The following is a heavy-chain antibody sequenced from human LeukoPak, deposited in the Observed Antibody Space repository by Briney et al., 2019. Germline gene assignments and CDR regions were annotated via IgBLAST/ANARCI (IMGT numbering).Heavy chain of an antibody. Sequence: SQTLSLTCTVSGGSISSGSCYWSWIRQPAGKGLEWIGRIYTSGSTNYNPSLKSRVTISVDRSKNQFSLKLSSVTAADTAVYYCARGTSGYHALLDYWGQGTLVTVSS. J-gene: IGHJ4*02. CDR1: GGSISSGSCY. V-gene: IGHV4-61*02. D-gene: IGHD3-22*01. CDR2: IYTSGST. CDR3: ARGTSGYHALLDY.